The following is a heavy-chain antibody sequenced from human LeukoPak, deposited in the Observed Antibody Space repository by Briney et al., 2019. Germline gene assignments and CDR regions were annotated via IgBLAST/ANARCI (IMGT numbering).Heavy chain of an antibody. V-gene: IGHV4-34*01. CDR2: INHSGST. CDR1: GGSFSGYY. Sequence: SSETLSLTCAVYGGSFSGYYWSWIRQPPGKGLEWIGEINHSGSTDYNPSLKSRVTISVDTSKNQFSLKLSSATAADTAVYYCARNTIDYYGSGSYYNAWGQGTLVTVSS. CDR3: ARNTIDYYGSGSYYNA. J-gene: IGHJ5*02. D-gene: IGHD3-10*01.